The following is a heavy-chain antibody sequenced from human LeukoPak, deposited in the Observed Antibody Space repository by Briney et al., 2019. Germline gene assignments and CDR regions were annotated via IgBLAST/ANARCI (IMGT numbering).Heavy chain of an antibody. CDR3: ARDRFYQLRSYYYYMDV. CDR1: GGSISSYY. CDR2: IYTSGST. Sequence: SETLSLTCTVSGGSISSYYWSWIRQPAGKGLEWIGRIYTSGSTNYNPSLKSRVTMSVDTSKNQFSLKLSSVTAADTAVYYCARDRFYQLRSYYYYMDVWGKGTTVTVSS. D-gene: IGHD2-2*01. V-gene: IGHV4-4*07. J-gene: IGHJ6*03.